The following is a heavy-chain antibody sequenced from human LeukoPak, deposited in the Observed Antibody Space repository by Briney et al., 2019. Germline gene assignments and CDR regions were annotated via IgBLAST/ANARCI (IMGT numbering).Heavy chain of an antibody. D-gene: IGHD2-2*02. V-gene: IGHV1-8*01. CDR3: ARGPGYCSSTSCYTVWFDP. CDR2: ITPNSGNT. J-gene: IGHJ5*02. Sequence: GASVKVSGKGSGYTFTSYDIDWVRHRLAQGLEWMGWITPNSGNTGYAQKFQGRVTMTRNTSISTAYMELSSLRSEDTAVYYCARGPGYCSSTSCYTVWFDPWGQGTLVTVSS. CDR1: GYTFTSYD.